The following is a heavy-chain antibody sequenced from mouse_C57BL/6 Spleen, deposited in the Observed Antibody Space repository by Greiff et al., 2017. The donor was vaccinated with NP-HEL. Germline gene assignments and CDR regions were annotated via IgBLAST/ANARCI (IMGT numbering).Heavy chain of an antibody. V-gene: IGHV1-78*01. CDR3: ARGSGDYYAPFAY. D-gene: IGHD1-1*01. CDR2: IYPRDGST. J-gene: IGHJ3*01. Sequence: VQLQESDAELVKPGASVKISCKVSGYTFTDHTIHWMKQRPEQGLEWIGYIYPRDGSTKYNEKFKGKATLTADKSSSTAYMQLNSLTSEDSAVYFCARGSGDYYAPFAYWGQGTLVTVSA. CDR1: GYTFTDHT.